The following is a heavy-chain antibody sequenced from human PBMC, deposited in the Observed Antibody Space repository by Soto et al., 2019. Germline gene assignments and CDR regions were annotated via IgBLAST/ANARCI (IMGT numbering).Heavy chain of an antibody. CDR1: SGSISSSNW. CDR2: IYHSGST. Sequence: QVQLQESGPGLVKPSGTLSLTCAVSSGSISSSNWWSWVRQPPGKGLEWIGEIYHSGSTNYNPSLKSRVTISVDKSKNQFSLKLSSVTAADTAVSYCARAQMTIAVAGTIVYYFDYWGQGTLVTVSS. J-gene: IGHJ4*02. D-gene: IGHD6-19*01. CDR3: ARAQMTIAVAGTIVYYFDY. V-gene: IGHV4-4*02.